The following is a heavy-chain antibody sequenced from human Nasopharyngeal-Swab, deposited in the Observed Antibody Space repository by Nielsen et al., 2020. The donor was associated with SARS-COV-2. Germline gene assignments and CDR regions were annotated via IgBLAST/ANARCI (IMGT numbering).Heavy chain of an antibody. J-gene: IGHJ6*03. D-gene: IGHD3-3*02. Sequence: SLNISCAASGFTFSTYTMHWVRQAPGKGLEWVAVTPSDVPNKFYADSVRGRFTISRDNARNSLYLQMDSLRGEDTGVYYCAGRGISVSGDYYYYMDVWGKGTPVTVSS. CDR1: GFTFSTYT. CDR3: AGRGISVSGDYYYYMDV. V-gene: IGHV3-30*04. CDR2: TPSDVPNK.